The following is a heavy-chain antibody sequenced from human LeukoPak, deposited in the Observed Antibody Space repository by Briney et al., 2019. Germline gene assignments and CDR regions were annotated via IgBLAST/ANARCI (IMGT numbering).Heavy chain of an antibody. D-gene: IGHD3-22*01. J-gene: IGHJ4*02. CDR3: AKDDSSGFHFDY. V-gene: IGHV3-48*03. CDR2: ISSSGSTI. Sequence: EGSLRLSCAASGFTFSSYEMNWVRQAPGKGLEWVSYISSSGSTIYYADSVKGRFTISRDNSKNSLYLQMNSLRTEDTALYYCAKDDSSGFHFDYRGQGTLVTVSS. CDR1: GFTFSSYE.